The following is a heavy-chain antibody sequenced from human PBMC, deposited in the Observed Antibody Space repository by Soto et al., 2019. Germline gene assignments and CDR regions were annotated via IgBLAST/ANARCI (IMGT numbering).Heavy chain of an antibody. V-gene: IGHV1-2*02. J-gene: IGHJ4*02. Sequence: ASVKVSCKASGYTFTGYYMHWVRQAPGQGLEWMGWINPNSGGTNYAQKFQGRVTMTRDTSISTAYMELSRLRSDDTAVYYCARDLETGPAPYETQLWENYWGQGTLVTVSS. CDR1: GYTFTGYY. D-gene: IGHD5-18*01. CDR3: ARDLETGPAPYETQLWENY. CDR2: INPNSGGT.